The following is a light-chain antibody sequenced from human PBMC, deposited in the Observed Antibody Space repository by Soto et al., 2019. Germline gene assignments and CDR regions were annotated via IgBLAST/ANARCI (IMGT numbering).Light chain of an antibody. J-gene: IGKJ1*01. V-gene: IGKV3-20*01. CDR2: DVS. CDR3: QKDGIPPT. CDR1: QSVSSSY. Sequence: ENVLTQSPGTLSLSPGERATLSCRSSQSVSSSYLAWYQKKPGQAPRLLIYDVSSRATGIPDRFSGSGSGKAFTLTINRLEPEDFAVYYCQKDGIPPTFGQGTKVEIK.